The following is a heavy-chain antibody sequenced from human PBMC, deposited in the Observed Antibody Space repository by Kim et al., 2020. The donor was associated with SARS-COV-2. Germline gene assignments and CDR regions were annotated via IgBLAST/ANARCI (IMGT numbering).Heavy chain of an antibody. CDR2: ISAHNGNT. D-gene: IGHD3-3*01. J-gene: IGHJ4*02. Sequence: ASVKVSCKASGYTFTSYGISWVRQAPGQGLEWMGWISAHNGNTNYAQKLQGRVTMTTDTSTSTAYMEMRSLRSDDTAVYYCASTRITIFGVVIALDYWGQGTLVTVSS. V-gene: IGHV1-18*01. CDR3: ASTRITIFGVVIALDY. CDR1: GYTFTSYG.